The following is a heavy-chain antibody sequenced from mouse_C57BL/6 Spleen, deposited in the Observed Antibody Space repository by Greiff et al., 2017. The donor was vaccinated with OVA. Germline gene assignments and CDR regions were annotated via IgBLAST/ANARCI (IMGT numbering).Heavy chain of an antibody. Sequence: VQLKESGAELVRPGASVKLSCTASGFNIKDDYMHWVKQRPEQGLEWIGWIDPENGDTEYASKFQGKATITADTSSNTAYLQLSSLTSEDTAVYYCTSTGTGAMDYWGQGTSVTGSS. CDR1: GFNIKDDY. J-gene: IGHJ4*01. V-gene: IGHV14-4*01. CDR2: IDPENGDT. CDR3: TSTGTGAMDY. D-gene: IGHD4-1*01.